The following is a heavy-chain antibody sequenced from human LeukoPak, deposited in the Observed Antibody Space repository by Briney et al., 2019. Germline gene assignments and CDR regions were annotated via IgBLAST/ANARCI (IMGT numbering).Heavy chain of an antibody. V-gene: IGHV3-21*01. CDR3: ARDREDIAVAGPGY. D-gene: IGHD6-19*01. CDR1: GFTFSSYS. Sequence: PGGSLRLSCAASGFTFSSYSMNWVRQAPGKGLEWDSSIISSSSYIYYADSVKGRFTSSRENAKNSLYLQMNSLRAEDTAVYYCARDREDIAVAGPGYWGQGTLVTVSS. J-gene: IGHJ4*02. CDR2: IISSSSYI.